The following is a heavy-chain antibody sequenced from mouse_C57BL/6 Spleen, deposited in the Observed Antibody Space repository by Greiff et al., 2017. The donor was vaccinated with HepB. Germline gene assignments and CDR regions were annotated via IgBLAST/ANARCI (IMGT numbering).Heavy chain of an antibody. D-gene: IGHD2-1*01. CDR1: GYAFSSSW. CDR3: ASRGDGKDY. V-gene: IGHV1-82*01. CDR2: IYPGDGDT. J-gene: IGHJ2*01. Sequence: QVQLQQSGPELVKPGASVKISCKASGYAFSSSWMNWVKQRPGKGLEWIGRIYPGDGDTNYNGKFKGKATLTADKSSNTAYMQLSSLTSEDSAVYFCASRGDGKDYWGQGTTLTVSS.